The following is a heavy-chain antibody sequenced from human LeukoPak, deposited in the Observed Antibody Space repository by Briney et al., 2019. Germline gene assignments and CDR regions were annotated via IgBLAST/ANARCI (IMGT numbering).Heavy chain of an antibody. CDR1: GGSFSGYY. CDR3: ASRYYYDSSGYYGHFDY. D-gene: IGHD3-22*01. J-gene: IGHJ4*02. V-gene: IGHV4-34*01. CDR2: INHSGST. Sequence: SETLSLTCAVYGGSFSGYYWSWIRQPPGKGLEWIGEINHSGSTNYNPSLKSRVTISVDTSKNQFSLKLSSVTAADTAVYYCASRYYYDSSGYYGHFDYLGLGTQDTVSS.